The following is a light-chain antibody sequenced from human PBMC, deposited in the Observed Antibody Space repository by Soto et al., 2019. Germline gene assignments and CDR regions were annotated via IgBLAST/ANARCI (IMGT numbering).Light chain of an antibody. Sequence: EIVLTQSPGTLSFSPVERATLSFSASPSVSGSNLAWYQQKPGQAPRLVIYGASSRATGIPDRFSGFGSGTDFTLTISRLEPEDFAVYFCQKYGSSPITFGQGTRLEIK. CDR3: QKYGSSPIT. V-gene: IGKV3-20*01. CDR1: PSVSGSN. J-gene: IGKJ5*01. CDR2: GAS.